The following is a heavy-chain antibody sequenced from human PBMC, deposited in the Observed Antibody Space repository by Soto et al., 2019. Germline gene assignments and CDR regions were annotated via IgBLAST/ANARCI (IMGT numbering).Heavy chain of an antibody. D-gene: IGHD3-22*01. CDR1: GGSISSSSYY. CDR3: ARHMYYYDSSGYYSPPYYFDY. J-gene: IGHJ4*02. V-gene: IGHV4-39*01. CDR2: IYYSGST. Sequence: PSATLSLTCTVSGGSISSSSYYWGWIRQPPGKGLEGIGSIYYSGSTYYNPSLKSRVTISVDTSKNQFSLKLSSVTAADTAVYYCARHMYYYDSSGYYSPPYYFDYWGQGTLVTVS.